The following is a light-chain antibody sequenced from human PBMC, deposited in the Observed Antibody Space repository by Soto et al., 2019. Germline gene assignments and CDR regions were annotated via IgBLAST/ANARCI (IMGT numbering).Light chain of an antibody. Sequence: EIVLTLSLGTLSMSPGERATLSCRASQSVSNNYIAWYQQTPRQPPRLLIYGASNRATGIPDRFSGSGSGTDFTLTISRLEPQDFAVYYCQQYGSSGTFGQGTKVDIK. CDR2: GAS. CDR1: QSVSNNY. V-gene: IGKV3-20*01. CDR3: QQYGSSGT. J-gene: IGKJ1*01.